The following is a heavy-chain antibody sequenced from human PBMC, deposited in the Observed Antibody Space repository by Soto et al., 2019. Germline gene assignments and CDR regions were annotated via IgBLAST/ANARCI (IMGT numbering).Heavy chain of an antibody. V-gene: IGHV4-30-2*01. CDR1: GGSISSGGYS. CDR2: MYHSGST. CDR3: SRGGRITVTHGGFDY. J-gene: IGHJ4*02. D-gene: IGHD4-17*01. Sequence: SETLSLTCAVSGGSISSGGYSWSWIRQPPGKGLEWIGYMYHSGSTYYNPSLKSRVTISVDRSKNQFSLKLSSVTAADTAVYYCSRGGRITVTHGGFDYWGPGTLATVSS.